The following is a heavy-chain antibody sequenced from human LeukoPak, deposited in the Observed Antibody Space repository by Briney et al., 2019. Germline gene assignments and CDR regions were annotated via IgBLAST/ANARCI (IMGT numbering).Heavy chain of an antibody. D-gene: IGHD3-10*01. V-gene: IGHV1-2*02. CDR3: AREGGYYFGSGTSNNWFDP. CDR1: GYTFTGYQ. J-gene: IGHJ5*02. Sequence: GASVKVSCKASGYTFTGYQVHWVRQASGQGLEWMGWINPNSGDTKYAQKFQGRVTMTRDTSISTAYMELSRLRSDDTAVYYCAREGGYYFGSGTSNNWFDPWGQGTLVTVSS. CDR2: INPNSGDT.